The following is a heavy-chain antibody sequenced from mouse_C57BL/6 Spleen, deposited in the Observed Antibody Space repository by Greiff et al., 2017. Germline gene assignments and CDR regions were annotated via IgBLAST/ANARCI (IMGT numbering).Heavy chain of an antibody. CDR1: GFTFSDYY. J-gene: IGHJ4*01. V-gene: IGHV5-12*01. CDR3: ARHYDYDGDTMDY. D-gene: IGHD2-4*01. Sequence: EVKLVESGGGLVQPGGSLKLSCAASGFTFSDYYMYWVRQTPEKRLEWVAYISNGGGSTYYPDTVKGRFTISRDNAKNTLYLQMSRLKSEDTAMYYCARHYDYDGDTMDYWGQGTSVTVSS. CDR2: ISNGGGST.